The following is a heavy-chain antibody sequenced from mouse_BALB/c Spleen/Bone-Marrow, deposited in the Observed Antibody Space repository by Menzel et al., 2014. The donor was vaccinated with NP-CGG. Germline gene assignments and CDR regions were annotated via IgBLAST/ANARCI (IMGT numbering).Heavy chain of an antibody. CDR2: ISTYSGNT. V-gene: IGHV1-67*01. J-gene: IGHJ2*01. CDR1: GYTFTAYV. D-gene: IGHD1-1*01. CDR3: ARNFYGSSYFDY. Sequence: VKLMESGPELVRPGVSVKLSCKGSGYTFTAYVMHWVKQSHAKSLEWIGLISTYSGNTHYNQNFKGKATMTVDKSSSAAYMELARLTSEDSAIYYCARNFYGSSYFDYWGQGTTLTVSS.